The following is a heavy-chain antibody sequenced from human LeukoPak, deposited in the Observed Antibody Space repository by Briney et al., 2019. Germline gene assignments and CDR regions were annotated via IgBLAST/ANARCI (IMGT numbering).Heavy chain of an antibody. CDR2: IKQDESEK. V-gene: IGHV3-7*03. J-gene: IGHJ4*02. Sequence: GGSLRLSCAASGFTFSNYWMTWVRQAPGKGLEWVASIKQDESEKYYVDSVKGRFTFSRDNAKNSLYLQMDSLRAEDTAVYHCARDKSAGADTGSSFYYWGQGALVTVSS. D-gene: IGHD3-10*01. CDR3: ARDKSAGADTGSSFYY. CDR1: GFTFSNYW.